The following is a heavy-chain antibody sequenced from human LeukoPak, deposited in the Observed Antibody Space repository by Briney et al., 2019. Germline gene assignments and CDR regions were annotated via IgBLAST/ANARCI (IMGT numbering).Heavy chain of an antibody. CDR1: AGSITNDDSY. Sequence: SETLSLTCTVSAGSITNDDSYWSWIRQPPGKGLEWIGYIYHSGTAYYNPSLKSRVTISVDRSKNQFSLKLSSVTAADTAVYYCARHVSITVAFDIWGQGTMVTVSS. J-gene: IGHJ3*02. CDR2: IYHSGTA. V-gene: IGHV4-30-2*01. CDR3: ARHVSITVAFDI. D-gene: IGHD3-10*01.